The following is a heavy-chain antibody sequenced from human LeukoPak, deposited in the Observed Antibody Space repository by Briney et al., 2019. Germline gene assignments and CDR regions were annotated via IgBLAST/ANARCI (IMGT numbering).Heavy chain of an antibody. CDR1: GSTFSSYE. V-gene: IGHV3-48*03. J-gene: IGHJ4*02. CDR3: ARDGDYNFDY. CDR2: ISSSGSTI. D-gene: IGHD4-17*01. Sequence: GGPLRLSCAASGSTFSSYEMNWVRQAPGKGLEWVSYISSSGSTIYYADSVKGRFTISRDNAKNSLYLQMNSLRAEDTAVYYCARDGDYNFDYWGQGTLVTVSS.